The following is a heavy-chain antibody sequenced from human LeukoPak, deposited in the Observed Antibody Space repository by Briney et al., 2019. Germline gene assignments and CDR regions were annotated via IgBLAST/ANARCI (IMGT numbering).Heavy chain of an antibody. V-gene: IGHV4-59*01. Sequence: SETLSLTCTVSDGSISGYYWNWIRQPPGKGREWIAYMYYSGSTNYNPSLKSRLTMSADTSRNHLSLKLSSVTAADTALYYCARSLPVTAAGSNWFDPWGEGSQVTVSS. CDR1: DGSISGYY. D-gene: IGHD6-13*01. CDR3: ARSLPVTAAGSNWFDP. CDR2: MYYSGST. J-gene: IGHJ5*02.